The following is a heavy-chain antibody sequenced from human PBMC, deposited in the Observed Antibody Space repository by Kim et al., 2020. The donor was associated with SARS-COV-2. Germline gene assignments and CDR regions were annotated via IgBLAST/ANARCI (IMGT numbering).Heavy chain of an antibody. D-gene: IGHD4-4*01. CDR2: IYPGDSDT. CDR3: ARRSASVIRTPETNTGFDP. J-gene: IGHJ5*02. Sequence: GESLKISCKGSGYSFTSYWIGWVRQMPGKGLEWMGIIYPGDSDTRYSPSFQGQVTISADKSISTAYLQWSSLKASDTAMYYCARRSASVIRTPETNTGFDPWGQGTLVTVSS. CDR1: GYSFTSYW. V-gene: IGHV5-51*01.